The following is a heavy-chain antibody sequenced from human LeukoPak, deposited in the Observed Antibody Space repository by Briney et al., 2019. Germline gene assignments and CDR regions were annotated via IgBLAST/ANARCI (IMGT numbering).Heavy chain of an antibody. J-gene: IGHJ4*02. D-gene: IGHD3-3*01. CDR1: GFTVSRYS. CDR3: AKPSYYDFWSGNDY. V-gene: IGHV3-21*01. Sequence: AGGSLRLSCAASGFTVSRYSMNWVRQAPGKGLEWVSSISSSSTYIYYADSVKGRFTISRDNSKNTLYLQMNSLRAEDTAVHYCAKPSYYDFWSGNDYWGQGTLVTVSS. CDR2: ISSSSTYI.